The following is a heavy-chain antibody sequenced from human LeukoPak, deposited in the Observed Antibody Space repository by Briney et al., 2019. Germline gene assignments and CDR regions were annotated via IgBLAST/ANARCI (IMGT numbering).Heavy chain of an antibody. Sequence: GRSLRLSCAVSGFIFSSYGMHWVRQAPGKGLEWVAAISDDESNKYYAESVKGRFTISRDNYRNTLYLQMNSLSAEDTAVYYCAKDRGSGSYPSPLFDYWGRGILVTVSS. J-gene: IGHJ4*02. CDR1: GFIFSSYG. D-gene: IGHD3-10*01. V-gene: IGHV3-30*18. CDR2: ISDDESNK. CDR3: AKDRGSGSYPSPLFDY.